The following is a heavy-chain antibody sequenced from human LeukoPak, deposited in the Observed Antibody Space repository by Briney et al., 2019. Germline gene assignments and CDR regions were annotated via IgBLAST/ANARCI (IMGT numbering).Heavy chain of an antibody. D-gene: IGHD6-13*01. J-gene: IGHJ3*02. CDR3: ARVEIAAAYGAFGI. V-gene: IGHV3-48*03. CDR2: ISSSGSTI. CDR1: GFTFSSYE. Sequence: GGSLRLSCAASGFTFSSYEMNWVRQAPGKGLEWVSYISSSGSTIYYADSVKGRFTISRDNAKNSLYLQMNSLRAEDTAVYYCARVEIAAAYGAFGIWGQGTMVTVSS.